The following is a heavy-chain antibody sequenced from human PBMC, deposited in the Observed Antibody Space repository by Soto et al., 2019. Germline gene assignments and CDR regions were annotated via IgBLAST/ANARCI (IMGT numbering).Heavy chain of an antibody. D-gene: IGHD6-13*01. J-gene: IGHJ6*02. V-gene: IGHV4-59*01. Sequence: QVQLQESGPGLVKPSETLSLTCTVSGGSISSYYWSWIRQPPGKGLEWIGYIYYSGSTNYNPSLNIRVTISVDTSKNQFSLKLSSVTAADTAVYYCATTTGGYSSSWFPNTYYYYYGMDVWGQGTTVTVSS. CDR3: ATTTGGYSSSWFPNTYYYYYGMDV. CDR2: IYYSGST. CDR1: GGSISSYY.